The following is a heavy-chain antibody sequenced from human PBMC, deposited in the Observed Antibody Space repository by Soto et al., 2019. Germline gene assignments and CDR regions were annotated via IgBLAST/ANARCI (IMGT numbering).Heavy chain of an antibody. V-gene: IGHV4-59*01. CDR2: IYYTGSP. Sequence: PSETLSLTCTVSGDSMSGSYWSWIRQCPGKGLEWIAYIYYTGSPEYNPSLNSRVTISVDTSKNQFSLKLSAVTAADTAVYYCARDGWYLDYWGQGDLVTVSS. CDR3: ARDGWYLDY. J-gene: IGHJ4*02. D-gene: IGHD6-19*01. CDR1: GDSMSGSY.